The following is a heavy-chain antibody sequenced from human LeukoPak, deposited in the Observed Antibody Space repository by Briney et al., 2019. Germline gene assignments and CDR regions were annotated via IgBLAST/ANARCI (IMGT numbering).Heavy chain of an antibody. V-gene: IGHV1-2*02. D-gene: IGHD3-22*01. Sequence: ASVKVSCKASGYSFADYYMHWVRQAPGQGLEWMGWIKPNSGDTRSAQKLQGRVTMTTDTSTSTAFMELRSLRSDDTAVYYCARGGGHYYDSNGYIDDWGQGTLVTVSS. CDR2: IKPNSGDT. CDR1: GYSFADYY. J-gene: IGHJ4*02. CDR3: ARGGGHYYDSNGYIDD.